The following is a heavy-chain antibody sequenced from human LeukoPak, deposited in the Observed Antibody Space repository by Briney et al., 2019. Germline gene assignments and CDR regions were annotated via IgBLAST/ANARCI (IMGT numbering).Heavy chain of an antibody. CDR2: ISYDGSNK. CDR1: GFTFSSYA. Sequence: PGGSLRLSCAASGFTFSSYAMHWVRQAPGKGLEWVAVISYDGSNKYYADSVKGRFTISRDNSKNTLYLQINSLSAEDTAVYYCARDYGGSDFDYWGQGTLVTVSS. CDR3: ARDYGGSDFDY. D-gene: IGHD3-16*01. V-gene: IGHV3-30-3*01. J-gene: IGHJ4*02.